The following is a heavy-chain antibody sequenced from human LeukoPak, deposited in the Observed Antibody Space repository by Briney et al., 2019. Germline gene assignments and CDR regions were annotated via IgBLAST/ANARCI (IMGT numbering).Heavy chain of an antibody. CDR1: GFTFSSYW. V-gene: IGHV3-74*01. J-gene: IGHJ6*02. D-gene: IGHD3-10*01. CDR2: INSDGSST. Sequence: GGSLRLSCAASGFTFSSYWMHWVRQAPGKGLVWVSRINSDGSSTSYADSVKGRFTISRDNAKNTLYLQMNSLRAEDTAVYYCAKDRAWYYYYGMDVWGQGTTVTVSS. CDR3: AKDRAWYYYYGMDV.